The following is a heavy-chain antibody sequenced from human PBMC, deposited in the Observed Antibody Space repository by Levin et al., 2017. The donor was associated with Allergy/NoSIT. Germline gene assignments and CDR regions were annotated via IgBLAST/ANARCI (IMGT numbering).Heavy chain of an antibody. D-gene: IGHD3-22*01. Sequence: GSLRLSCTVSGGSISSYYWSWIRQPPGKGLEWIGYIYYSGSTNYNPSLKSRVTISVDTSKNQFSLKLSSVTAADTAVYYCARHFPYYYDSSGYYYGDAFDIWGQGTMVTVSS. J-gene: IGHJ3*02. CDR2: IYYSGST. CDR3: ARHFPYYYDSSGYYYGDAFDI. V-gene: IGHV4-59*08. CDR1: GGSISSYY.